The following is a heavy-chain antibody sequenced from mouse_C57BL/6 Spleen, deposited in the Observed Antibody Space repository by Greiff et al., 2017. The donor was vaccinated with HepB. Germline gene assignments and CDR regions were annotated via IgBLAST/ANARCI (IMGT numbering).Heavy chain of an antibody. CDR3: ARSGAYCSTFDAVDY. J-gene: IGHJ4*01. Sequence: QVQLQQPGAELVKPGASVKLSCKASGYTFTSYWMHWVKQRPGQGLEWIGMIHPNSGSTNYNEKFKSKATLTVDKSSSTAYMQFSSLTSEDSAVYYGARSGAYCSTFDAVDYWGQGTSVTVSS. CDR2: IHPNSGST. D-gene: IGHD1-1*01. CDR1: GYTFTSYW. V-gene: IGHV1-64*01.